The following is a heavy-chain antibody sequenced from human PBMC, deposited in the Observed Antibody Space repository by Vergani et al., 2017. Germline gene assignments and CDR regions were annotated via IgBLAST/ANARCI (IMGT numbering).Heavy chain of an antibody. V-gene: IGHV3-NL1*01. CDR3: AGDGHFRGFSGYYIGDGCDI. D-gene: IGHD3-3*01. Sequence: QVQLVESGGGVVQPGGSLRLSCAASGFTFSSYGMHWVRQAPGKGLEWVSILYRGAFTSYTYSVKGRFTVTRDISKNSLFLQMNSLRPEDTARYYCAGDGHFRGFSGYYIGDGCDIWGQGTMVTVSS. CDR1: GFTFSSYG. CDR2: LYRGAFT. J-gene: IGHJ3*02.